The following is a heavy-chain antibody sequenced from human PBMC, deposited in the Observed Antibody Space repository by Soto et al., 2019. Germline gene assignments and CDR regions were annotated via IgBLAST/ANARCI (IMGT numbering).Heavy chain of an antibody. CDR3: ASSYGSGSYYRGMTYYYYGMDV. D-gene: IGHD3-10*01. Sequence: SVKVSCKASGYTFTSYAMHWVRQAPGQRLEWMGGIIPIFGTANYAQKFQGRVTITADESTSTAYMELSSLRSEDTAVYYCASSYGSGSYYRGMTYYYYGMDVWGQGTTVTVSS. J-gene: IGHJ6*02. V-gene: IGHV1-69*13. CDR1: GYTFTSYA. CDR2: IIPIFGTA.